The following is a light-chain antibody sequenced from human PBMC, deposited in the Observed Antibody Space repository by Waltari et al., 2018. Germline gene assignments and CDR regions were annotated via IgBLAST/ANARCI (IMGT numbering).Light chain of an antibody. J-gene: IGKJ1*01. Sequence: EIVMTQSPATLSVSPGERATLSCRASQSVSSNLAWYQQKPGQAPRILIYGASTRATGIPARFSGSGSGTEFTLTISSLQSEDFAVYYCQQYNNWSRTFGQGTKVEIK. CDR3: QQYNNWSRT. CDR1: QSVSSN. CDR2: GAS. V-gene: IGKV3-15*01.